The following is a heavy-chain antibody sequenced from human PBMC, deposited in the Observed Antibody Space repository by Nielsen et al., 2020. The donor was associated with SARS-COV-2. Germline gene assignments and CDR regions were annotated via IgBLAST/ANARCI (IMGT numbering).Heavy chain of an antibody. V-gene: IGHV1-3*01. D-gene: IGHD6-19*01. CDR3: ARITPSSGWDY. Sequence: GGSLRLSCAASGYTFTSFAIHWVRQAPGQSLEWMGWINAGNGNTKYSQKFQGRVTMTRDTSANTAYMELSSLSSEDTAVYYCARITPSSGWDYWGQGTLVTVSS. CDR1: GYTFTSFA. CDR2: INAGNGNT. J-gene: IGHJ4*02.